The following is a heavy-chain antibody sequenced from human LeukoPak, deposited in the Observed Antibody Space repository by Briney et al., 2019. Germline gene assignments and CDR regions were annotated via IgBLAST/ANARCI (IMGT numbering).Heavy chain of an antibody. Sequence: SETLSLTCTVSGGSSSSYYWSWTRQPAGKGLEWIGRIHTSGSTNYNPSLKSRVTMSVDTSKNQFSLKLSSVTAADTAVYYCARGAGYSSSWYYFDYWGQGTLVTVSS. CDR3: ARGAGYSSSWYYFDY. V-gene: IGHV4-4*07. J-gene: IGHJ4*02. CDR2: IHTSGST. D-gene: IGHD6-13*01. CDR1: GGSSSSYY.